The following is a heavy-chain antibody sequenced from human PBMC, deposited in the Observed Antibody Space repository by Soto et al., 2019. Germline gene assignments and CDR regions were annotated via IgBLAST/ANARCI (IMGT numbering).Heavy chain of an antibody. CDR1: GFTFRNYG. D-gene: IGHD3-22*01. J-gene: IGHJ3*02. V-gene: IGHV3-48*01. CDR3: ARDDYYDSSGYYWPAFDI. Sequence: PGGSLRLSCAASGFTFRNYGMNWVRQAPGKGLEWVSYIGIGSSTIYYADSVKGRFTISRDNAKNSLYLQMNSLRAEDTAVYYCARDDYYDSSGYYWPAFDIWGQGTMVTVSS. CDR2: IGIGSSTI.